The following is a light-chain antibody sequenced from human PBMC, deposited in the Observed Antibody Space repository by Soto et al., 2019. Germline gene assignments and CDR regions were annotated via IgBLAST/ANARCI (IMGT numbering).Light chain of an antibody. V-gene: IGLV2-14*01. Sequence: QSALTQPASVSGSPGKSITISCTGTSSDVGGYNYVSWYQQHPGKAPKLMIYEVSNRPSGVSNRFSGSKSGNTASLTISGLQAEDEADYYCSSYTSSSTLYGFGTGTKVTVL. CDR3: SSYTSSSTLYG. CDR1: SSDVGGYNY. J-gene: IGLJ1*01. CDR2: EVS.